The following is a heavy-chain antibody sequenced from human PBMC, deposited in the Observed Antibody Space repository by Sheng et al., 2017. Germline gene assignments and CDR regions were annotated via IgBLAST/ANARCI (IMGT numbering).Heavy chain of an antibody. Sequence: QVQLVQSGAEMKKPGASVKVSCKASGYTFIGYYLHWVRQAPGQGLEWMGWINPNSGDTNYAQKFQGRVTMTRDTSISTAYMEVSGLRSDDTAVYYCASGSRTSGLYDYWGQGTLVSVSS. CDR3: ASGSRTSGLYDY. J-gene: IGHJ4*02. V-gene: IGHV1-2*02. CDR2: INPNSGDT. CDR1: GYTFIGYY. D-gene: IGHD2-15*01.